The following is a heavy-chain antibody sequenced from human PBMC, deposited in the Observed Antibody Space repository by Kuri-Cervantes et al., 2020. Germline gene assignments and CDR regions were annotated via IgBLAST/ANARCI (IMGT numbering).Heavy chain of an antibody. CDR3: ARGHLAVAGFAYYYYYYMDV. J-gene: IGHJ6*03. Sequence: SQTLSLTCAVYGGSFSGYYWSWIRQPPGKGLEWIGEINHSGSTNYNPSLKSRVTISVDTSKNQFSLKLSSVTAADTAVYYCARGHLAVAGFAYYYYYYMDVWGKGTTVTVSS. CDR2: INHSGST. CDR1: GGSFSGYY. D-gene: IGHD6-19*01. V-gene: IGHV4-34*01.